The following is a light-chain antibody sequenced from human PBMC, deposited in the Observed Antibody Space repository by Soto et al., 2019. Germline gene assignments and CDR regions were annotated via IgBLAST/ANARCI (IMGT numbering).Light chain of an antibody. CDR3: AAWDDSLNGLV. Sequence: QSVLPQPPSASGTPGQRVTISCSGSSSNIGSNAVNWYQQLPGTAPKLLIYSNNQRPSGVPDRFSGSKSAPSASLAVSGLQSEDEAEYYCAAWDDSLNGLVFGGGTKLTVL. V-gene: IGLV1-44*01. CDR2: SNN. J-gene: IGLJ2*01. CDR1: SSNIGSNA.